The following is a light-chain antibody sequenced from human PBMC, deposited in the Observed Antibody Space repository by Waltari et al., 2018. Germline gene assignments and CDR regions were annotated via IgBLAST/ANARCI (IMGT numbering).Light chain of an antibody. Sequence: DIRMTQSPSTLSASAGARVIISCRASQSISKWLAWYQQKPGKAPKLLIYEASTLQSGVPSRFSGTGSRTDFTLTISSLQPDDFATYYCQQYNSYSLLTFGGGTKVEIK. CDR3: QQYNSYSLLT. V-gene: IGKV1-5*03. CDR2: EAS. J-gene: IGKJ4*01. CDR1: QSISKW.